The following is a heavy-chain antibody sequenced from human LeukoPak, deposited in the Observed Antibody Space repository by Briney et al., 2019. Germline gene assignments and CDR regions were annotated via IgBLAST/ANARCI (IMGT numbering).Heavy chain of an antibody. CDR2: IKQDGSEK. D-gene: IGHD1-26*01. V-gene: IGHV3-7*01. CDR3: ARDQSGSYYFLDY. Sequence: GGSLRLSCAASGFTFSSYAMSWVRQAPGKGLEWVANIKQDGSEKYYVDSVKGRFTISRDNAKNSLYLQMNSLRAEDTAVYYCARDQSGSYYFLDYWGQGTLVTVSS. CDR1: GFTFSSYA. J-gene: IGHJ4*02.